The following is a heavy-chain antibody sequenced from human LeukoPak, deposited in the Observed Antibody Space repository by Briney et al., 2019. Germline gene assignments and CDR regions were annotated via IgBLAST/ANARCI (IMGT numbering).Heavy chain of an antibody. V-gene: IGHV3-48*03. J-gene: IGHJ5*02. CDR2: ISSSGSTI. Sequence: GGSLRLSCAASGFTFSSYEMNWVRQAPGKGLEWVSYISSSGSTIYYADSVKGRFTISRDNAKNSLYLQMNGLRAEDTAVYYCARVRSHRSLNWFDPWGQGTLVTVSS. D-gene: IGHD2-15*01. CDR1: GFTFSSYE. CDR3: ARVRSHRSLNWFDP.